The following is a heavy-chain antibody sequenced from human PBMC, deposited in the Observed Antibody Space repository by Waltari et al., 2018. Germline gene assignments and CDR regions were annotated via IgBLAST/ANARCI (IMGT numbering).Heavy chain of an antibody. Sequence: QLQLQQSGPGLVKPSQTLSLACSLSGDSISGSYYWNWVRQTAGEGLEWLGYIYSSGSTKYKPSLQSRATISRVNKTQFSLKLAAVTAADTAVYYCARADSSTAYFYYYMDVWGTGTTVTVSS. D-gene: IGHD6-13*01. CDR2: IYSSGST. CDR1: GDSISGSYY. V-gene: IGHV4-61*09. CDR3: ARADSSTAYFYYYMDV. J-gene: IGHJ6*03.